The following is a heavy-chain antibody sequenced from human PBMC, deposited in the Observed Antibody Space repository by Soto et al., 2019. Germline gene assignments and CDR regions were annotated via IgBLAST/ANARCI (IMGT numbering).Heavy chain of an antibody. V-gene: IGHV1-69*12. Sequence: QVQLVQSGAEVKKPGSSVKVSCRASGGTFNSHTISWVRQAPGQGLEWMGGIMPMFGVTNYARKFQGRLTMAADELTTTGCMEFIKLTSEEKGVYLCAGEGGNTSVFMPWMGYHYYGLDVLGQRTTVTVSS. CDR3: AGEGGNTSVFMPWMGYHYYGLDV. CDR1: GGTFNSHT. D-gene: IGHD2-15*01. CDR2: IMPMFGVT. J-gene: IGHJ6*02.